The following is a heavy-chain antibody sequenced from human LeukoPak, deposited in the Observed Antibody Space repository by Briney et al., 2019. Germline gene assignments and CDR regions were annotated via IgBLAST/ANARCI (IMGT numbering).Heavy chain of an antibody. J-gene: IGHJ4*02. D-gene: IGHD2-15*01. CDR3: ARGPFRCSGCSCYWEGFDY. CDR2: ISAYNGNT. CDR1: GYAVTSYG. V-gene: IGHV1-18*01. Sequence: ASVKVSCKASGYAVTSYGISWLRQAAGQGLECMGWISAYNGNTNYAQKVQGRVTMITDTSTSTAYMELRRLRSDGTAVYYCARGPFRCSGCSCYWEGFDYWGQGTLVTVSS.